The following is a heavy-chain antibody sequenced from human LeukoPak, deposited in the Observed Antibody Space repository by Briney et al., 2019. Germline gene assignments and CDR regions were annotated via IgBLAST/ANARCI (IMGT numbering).Heavy chain of an antibody. Sequence: SQTLSLTCTVSGGSISSGGYYWSWIRQHPGKGLEWIGYIYYSGSTYYNPSLKSRVTISVDTSKNQFSLKLSSVTAADTAVYYRARDAKVRYYDILTSSYYYYYYMDVWGKGTTVTVSS. J-gene: IGHJ6*03. V-gene: IGHV4-31*03. CDR1: GGSISSGGYY. CDR2: IYYSGST. D-gene: IGHD3-9*01. CDR3: ARDAKVRYYDILTSSYYYYYYMDV.